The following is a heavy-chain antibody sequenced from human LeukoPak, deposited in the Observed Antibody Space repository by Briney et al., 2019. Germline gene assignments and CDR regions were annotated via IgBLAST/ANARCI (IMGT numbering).Heavy chain of an antibody. D-gene: IGHD3-10*01. CDR1: GLTFSSYW. J-gene: IGHJ5*01. CDR3: ASLLWFGESLPNWFDS. V-gene: IGHV3-74*01. Sequence: GGSLRLSCAASGLTFSSYWMHWVRQAPGKGLVWVSRVNTYESTTNHAHSVKSRYTISKDNARNTLYLQMNSLRAEDTALYYCASLLWFGESLPNWFDSWGQGTLVTVSS. CDR2: VNTYESTT.